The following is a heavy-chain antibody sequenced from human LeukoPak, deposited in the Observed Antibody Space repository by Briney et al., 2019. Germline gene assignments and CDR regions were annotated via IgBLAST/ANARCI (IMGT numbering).Heavy chain of an antibody. CDR3: AKESTHNWFDP. CDR1: GFTFSSYG. Sequence: PGGSLRLSCAASGFTFSSYGMHWVRQAPGKGLGWVAVIWYDGSNKYYADSVKGRFTISRDNSKNTLYLQMNSLRAEDTAVYYCAKESTHNWFDPWGQGTLVTVSS. J-gene: IGHJ5*02. D-gene: IGHD2-15*01. CDR2: IWYDGSNK. V-gene: IGHV3-33*06.